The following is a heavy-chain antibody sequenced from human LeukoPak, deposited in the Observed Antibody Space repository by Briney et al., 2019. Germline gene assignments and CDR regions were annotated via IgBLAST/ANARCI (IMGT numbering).Heavy chain of an antibody. CDR3: VRHVGSSSWIDY. V-gene: IGHV4-59*08. D-gene: IGHD2-2*01. J-gene: IGHJ4*02. CDR1: GGSLSRYY. CDR2: IYYSGST. Sequence: TSETLSLTCTVSGGSLSRYYWSWIRQPPGKGLEWIGYIYYSGSTNYKPSLKSRVTISVDTSKNQFSPRLSSVTAADTAVYYCVRHVGSSSWIDYWGQGTLVTVSS.